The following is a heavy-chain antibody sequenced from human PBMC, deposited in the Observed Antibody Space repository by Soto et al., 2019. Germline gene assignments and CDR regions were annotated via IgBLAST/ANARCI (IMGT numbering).Heavy chain of an antibody. D-gene: IGHD5-12*01. CDR1: GFNFGNFG. Sequence: QVQLVESGGGVVQPGGPLRPSCVASGFNFGNFGMHWVRQAPGKGLEWVTVIPNDENIKQDSVRGRFAIARDNSKNTLYLQLTSLRAEDTAIYYCARGVRGVLDYWGQGTLVTVSS. CDR2: IPNDENIK. V-gene: IGHV3-30*12. CDR3: ARGVRGVLDY. J-gene: IGHJ4*02.